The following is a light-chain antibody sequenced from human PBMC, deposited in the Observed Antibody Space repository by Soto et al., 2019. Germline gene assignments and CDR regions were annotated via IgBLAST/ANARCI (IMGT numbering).Light chain of an antibody. V-gene: IGKV3-15*01. J-gene: IGKJ1*01. Sequence: EIVLTQSPVTLSVSPGERDTLSCRASQSVSINLAWYQHKPGQAPRLLIYGASTRANGVPARFSGGGSGTEFTLTISSLQSEDFALYYCQQYRTFGQGTKVKIK. CDR3: QQYRT. CDR1: QSVSIN. CDR2: GAS.